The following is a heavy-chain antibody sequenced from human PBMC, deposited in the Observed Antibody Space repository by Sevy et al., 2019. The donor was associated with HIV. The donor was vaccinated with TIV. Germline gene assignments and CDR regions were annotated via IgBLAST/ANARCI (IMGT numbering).Heavy chain of an antibody. J-gene: IGHJ4*02. Sequence: GGSLRLSCAASGFTFSSYAMSWVRQAPGKGLEWVSAISGGGGSTYYADSVQGRFTISRDNSKNMLYLEINGLRAEDTAVDYCTKDQSDSNFLTFYFDYWGQGTLVTVSS. CDR3: TKDQSDSNFLTFYFDY. CDR1: GFTFSSYA. V-gene: IGHV3-23*01. D-gene: IGHD4-4*01. CDR2: ISGGGGST.